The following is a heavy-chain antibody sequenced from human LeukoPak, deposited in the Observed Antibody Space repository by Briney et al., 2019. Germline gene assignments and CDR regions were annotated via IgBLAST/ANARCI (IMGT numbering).Heavy chain of an antibody. V-gene: IGHV3-33*06. D-gene: IGHD4-11*01. CDR3: AKDAQRGFDYSNSVEY. CDR2: IWSDGTET. J-gene: IGHJ4*02. CDR1: GFTYSHYG. Sequence: GRSLRLSCAASGFTYSHYGMHWVRQAPGKGLEWVAVIWSDGTETYYADAVKGRFTISRDNSRKTVYLQMNSLRGEDTAVYYCAKDAQRGFDYSNSVEYWGQGTLVTVSS.